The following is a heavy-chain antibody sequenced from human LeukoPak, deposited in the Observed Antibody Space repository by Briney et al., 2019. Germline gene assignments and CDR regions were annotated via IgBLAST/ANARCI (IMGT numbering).Heavy chain of an antibody. V-gene: IGHV1-46*01. Sequence: ASVKVSCKASGYTFTSYYMHWVRQAPGQGLEWMGIINPSGGSTSYAQKFQGRVTMTRDTSTSTVYMELSSLRSEDTAVYYCARGTDHPFDYGGNSAWFDPWGQGTLVTVSS. CDR2: INPSGGST. D-gene: IGHD4-23*01. CDR1: GYTFTSYY. CDR3: ARGTDHPFDYGGNSAWFDP. J-gene: IGHJ5*02.